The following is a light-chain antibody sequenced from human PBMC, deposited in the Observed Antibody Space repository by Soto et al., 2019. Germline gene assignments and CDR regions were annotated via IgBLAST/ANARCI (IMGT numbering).Light chain of an antibody. Sequence: DLPMTQSPSSLSASVGDRVTMTCQASQDISNRLNWYQHKPGEAPKLLIYDASNLETGVPSRFSGRRSGTDFTFIITNLQAEDFATYYCQQYDDLPQVAFGPGTKVD. V-gene: IGKV1-33*01. CDR1: QDISNR. CDR2: DAS. CDR3: QQYDDLPQVA. J-gene: IGKJ3*01.